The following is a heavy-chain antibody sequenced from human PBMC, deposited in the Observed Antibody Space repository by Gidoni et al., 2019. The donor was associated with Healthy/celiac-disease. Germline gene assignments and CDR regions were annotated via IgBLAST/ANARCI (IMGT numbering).Heavy chain of an antibody. V-gene: IGHV3-43*01. Sequence: EVQLVASGGVVVQPGGSLRLSCSSSGFPFDDYSMHWFLQAPVKGLGWVSLISWDGGSTYYADSVKGRFTISRDNSKNSLYLQMNSLRTEDTALYYCAKGHPTEQWLDGEYFQHWGQGTLVTVSS. J-gene: IGHJ1*01. CDR3: AKGHPTEQWLDGEYFQH. CDR1: GFPFDDYS. D-gene: IGHD6-19*01. CDR2: ISWDGGST.